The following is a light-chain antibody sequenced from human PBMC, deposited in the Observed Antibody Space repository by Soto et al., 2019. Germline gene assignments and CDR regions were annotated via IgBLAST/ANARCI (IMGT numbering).Light chain of an antibody. V-gene: IGKV1-39*01. CDR3: QQSYSAPLP. Sequence: DIQMTQSPSSLSASVGDRVTITCRASQGISSFLNWYQQKPGKAPKLLIYAASSLQSGVPSRFSGSGSGTDFTLTISGLQPEDLATYYCQQSYSAPLPFGGGTKVEIK. CDR2: AAS. J-gene: IGKJ4*01. CDR1: QGISSF.